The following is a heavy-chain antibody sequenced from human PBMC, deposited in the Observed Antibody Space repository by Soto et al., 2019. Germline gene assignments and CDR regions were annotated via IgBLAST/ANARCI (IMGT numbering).Heavy chain of an antibody. CDR2: IKEDGSEI. D-gene: IGHD3-16*01. CDR3: ARDIGFDYVN. J-gene: IGHJ4*02. V-gene: IGHV3-7*01. Sequence: GGSLRLSCAASGFTFSSYSMHWVRQAPGKGLEWVASIKEDGSEIYYLHSVRGRFSISRDSAGNALHLTMNYLSAEDTGVYFCARDIGFDYVNWGQGTLVTVSS. CDR1: GFTFSSYS.